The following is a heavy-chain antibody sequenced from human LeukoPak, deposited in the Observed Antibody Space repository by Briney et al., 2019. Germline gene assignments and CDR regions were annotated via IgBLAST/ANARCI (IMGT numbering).Heavy chain of an antibody. CDR1: GGSISSYY. CDR2: IYYSGST. CDR3: ARIRDSSGWYERGFVFDY. J-gene: IGHJ4*02. Sequence: PSETLSLTCTVSGGSISSYYWSWIRQPPGKGLEWIGYIYYSGSTNYNPSLKSRVTISVDTSKNQFSLKLSSVTAADTAVYYCARIRDSSGWYERGFVFDYRGQGTLVTVPS. V-gene: IGHV4-59*08. D-gene: IGHD6-19*01.